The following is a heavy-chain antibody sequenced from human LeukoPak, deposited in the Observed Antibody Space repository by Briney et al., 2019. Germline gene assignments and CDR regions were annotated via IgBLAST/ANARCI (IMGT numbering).Heavy chain of an antibody. CDR2: IRSKANSYAT. Sequence: GGSPRLSCAASGFTFNASAMHWVRQASGKGLEWVGRIRSKANSYATAYAASVKGRFTISRDDSKNTAYLQMNSLKTEDTAVYYCTRLIGGSSSKWGQGTLVTVSS. CDR1: GFTFNASA. V-gene: IGHV3-73*01. CDR3: TRLIGGSSSK. D-gene: IGHD6-6*01. J-gene: IGHJ4*02.